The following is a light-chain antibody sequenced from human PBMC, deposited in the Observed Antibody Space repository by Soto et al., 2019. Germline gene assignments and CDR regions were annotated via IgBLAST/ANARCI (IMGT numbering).Light chain of an antibody. J-gene: IGLJ3*02. CDR1: AGSVSTSYY. CDR2: STN. Sequence: QTVVPQEPSFSVSPGGTGTLTFGLSAGSVSTSYYPSWYQQTPGQAPRTLIYSTNTRSSGVPDRFSGSILGNKAALTITGAQADDESDYYGVLYMGSGIWVFGGGTQLTVL. CDR3: VLYMGSGIWV. V-gene: IGLV8-61*01.